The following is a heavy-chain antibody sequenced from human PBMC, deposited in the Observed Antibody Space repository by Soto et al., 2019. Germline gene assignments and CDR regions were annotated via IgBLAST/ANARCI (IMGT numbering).Heavy chain of an antibody. CDR1: GFIFSNNG. CDR2: VSHNGRKT. CDR3: ARDLRQGASGATVYGMDV. D-gene: IGHD7-27*01. V-gene: IGHV3-30*03. Sequence: QVQLVESGGGEVQPGTSLRLSCIASGFIFSNNGMHWVRQAPGKGLVWVALVSHNGRKTFYADSVKGRLTIYRDNSKNTVYLHIDNLRPEDTAVYRCARDLRQGASGATVYGMDVWGQGTTVTVSS. J-gene: IGHJ6*02.